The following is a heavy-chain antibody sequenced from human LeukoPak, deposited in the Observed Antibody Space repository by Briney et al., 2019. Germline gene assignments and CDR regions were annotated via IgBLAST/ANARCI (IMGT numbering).Heavy chain of an antibody. J-gene: IGHJ4*02. D-gene: IGHD3-10*01. CDR1: GDSISSSTYY. Sequence: SETLSLTCTVSGDSISSSTYYWAWIRQPPGKGLEYIGSYSGSTYYNPSLKSRVTISVDTSKKQFSLKLSSVTAAGTAVYYCARSSYGAGSKPYWVDCWGQGTLVTVSS. CDR2: YSGST. CDR3: ARSSYGAGSKPYWVDC. V-gene: IGHV4-39*01.